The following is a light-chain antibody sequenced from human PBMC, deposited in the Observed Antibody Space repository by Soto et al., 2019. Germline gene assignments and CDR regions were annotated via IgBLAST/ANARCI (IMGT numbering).Light chain of an antibody. CDR1: QSVSSRY. J-gene: IGKJ5*01. Sequence: EIVWTQSPDTLSLSPGERATLSCRPSQSVSSRYLAWYQPKPGQAPRLXXYGASSRANGIPARFSGSGSGTDLTLTISRLEPEDFAVYDCQQYGSSPTIAFGQGTRLENK. V-gene: IGKV3-20*01. CDR3: QQYGSSPTIA. CDR2: GAS.